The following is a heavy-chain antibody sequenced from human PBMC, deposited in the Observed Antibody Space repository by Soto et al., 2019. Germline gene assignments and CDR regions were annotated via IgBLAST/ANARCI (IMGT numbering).Heavy chain of an antibody. D-gene: IGHD2-15*01. J-gene: IGHJ4*02. CDR2: ISSGSDYL. Sequence: PVGSLRLSCVAFGFAFDTYAMHWVRQSPGKGLEWVAFISSGSDYLYYADSVKGRFTISRDNAKTSLYLQMNSLTEDDTALYYCASEFCSGGSCYARIFDYWGQGSLVTVSS. CDR3: ASEFCSGGSCYARIFDY. V-gene: IGHV3-21*04. CDR1: GFAFDTYA.